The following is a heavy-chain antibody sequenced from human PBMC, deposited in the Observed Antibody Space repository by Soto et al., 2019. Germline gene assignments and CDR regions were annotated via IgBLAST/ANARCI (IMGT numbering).Heavy chain of an antibody. CDR1: GGSISSSNW. V-gene: IGHV4-4*02. CDR2: IYHSGST. Sequence: TLSLTCAVSGGSISSSNWWSWVRQPPGKGLEWIGEIYHSGSTNYNPSLKSRVTISVDKSKNQFSLELSSVTAADTAVYYCARSGDAGSAYYDFWSGCTSYYYGMDVWGQGTTVTVSS. D-gene: IGHD3-3*01. J-gene: IGHJ6*02. CDR3: ARSGDAGSAYYDFWSGCTSYYYGMDV.